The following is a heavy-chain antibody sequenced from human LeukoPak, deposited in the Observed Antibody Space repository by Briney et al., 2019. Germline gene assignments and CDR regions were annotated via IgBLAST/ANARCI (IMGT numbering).Heavy chain of an antibody. V-gene: IGHV3-15*07. CDR1: GLTFSNAY. CDR2: IKPKTDGETT. Sequence: PGGSLRLSCAASGLTFSNAYMNWVRQAPGKGLEWVGRIKPKTDGETTEYAAPVKGRFSISRDDSKNMLYLQMNSLKTGDTAVYYCITPLPYSAQGGQGTLVTVSS. CDR3: ITPLPYSAQ. J-gene: IGHJ4*02. D-gene: IGHD2-21*01.